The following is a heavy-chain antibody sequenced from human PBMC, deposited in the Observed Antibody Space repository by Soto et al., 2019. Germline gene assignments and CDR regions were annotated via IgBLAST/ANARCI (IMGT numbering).Heavy chain of an antibody. J-gene: IGHJ6*02. V-gene: IGHV1-3*01. CDR3: ARGQLLPYYDGLDV. CDR2: INAGNGNT. Sequence: QVKLVQSGAEVKKPGASVKLSCKPSGYIFTNYGVHWVRQAHGQRLEWMGWINAGNGNTKSSQKFQGRVTITKDTSVSTAYMELNSLTSEDTAVYFCARGQLLPYYDGLDVWGQGTTVTVSS. D-gene: IGHD3-10*01. CDR1: GYIFTNYG.